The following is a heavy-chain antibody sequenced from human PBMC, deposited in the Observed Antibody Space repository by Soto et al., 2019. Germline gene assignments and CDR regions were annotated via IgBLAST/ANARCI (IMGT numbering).Heavy chain of an antibody. CDR3: AKDLRFGDLIGRIDY. D-gene: IGHD3-10*01. Sequence: EVQLLESGGGLVQPGGSLRLSCAASGFTFSSYAMSWVRQAPGKGPEWVSAISGSGGSTYYADSVKGRFTISRDNSKNTLYLQMNSLRAEDTAVYYCAKDLRFGDLIGRIDYWGQGTLVTVSS. CDR2: ISGSGGST. J-gene: IGHJ4*02. V-gene: IGHV3-23*01. CDR1: GFTFSSYA.